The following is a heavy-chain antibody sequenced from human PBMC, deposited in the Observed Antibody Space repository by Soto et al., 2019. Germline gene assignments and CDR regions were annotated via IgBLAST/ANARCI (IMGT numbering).Heavy chain of an antibody. CDR2: IIPFHGVT. Sequence: QVQLVQSGAEVKKPGSSVKVSCKASGGTFSPYTINWVRQAPGQGLEWMGRIIPFHGVTNYAEKFQARVTITADKSTSTAYMELSGLRFEDTAMYYCTRDWEITVSTWSFGGFWGRGPPVTVSS. CDR1: GGTFSPYT. V-gene: IGHV1-69*08. D-gene: IGHD3-10*01. J-gene: IGHJ4*02. CDR3: TRDWEITVSTWSFGGF.